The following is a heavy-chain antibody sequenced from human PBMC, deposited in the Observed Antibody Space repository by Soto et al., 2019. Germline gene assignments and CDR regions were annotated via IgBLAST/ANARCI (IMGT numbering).Heavy chain of an antibody. D-gene: IGHD5-18*01. CDR1: GFTFSSYS. CDR3: TRKDDSDGYYY. CDR2: ISSRSDYI. J-gene: IGHJ4*02. V-gene: IGHV3-21*06. Sequence: GGSLRLSCAASGFTFSSYSMNWVRQAPGKGLEWVSSISSRSDYIFYVDSVKGRFTISRDNAKNSLFLQMNSLSAEDTAVYYCTRKDDSDGYYYWGQGTLVTVSS.